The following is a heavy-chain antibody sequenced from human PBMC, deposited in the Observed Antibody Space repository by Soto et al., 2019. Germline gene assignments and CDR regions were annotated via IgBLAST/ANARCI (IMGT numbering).Heavy chain of an antibody. J-gene: IGHJ6*02. Sequence: GSLRLSCAASGFTFSSCSMNWVRQAPGKGLEWVSSISSSSDYIYYADSVEGRFTISRDNAKNSLYLQMNSLRAEDTAVYYCARDAVAGNHYYGMDVWGQGTTVTVSS. V-gene: IGHV3-21*01. D-gene: IGHD6-19*01. CDR3: ARDAVAGNHYYGMDV. CDR1: GFTFSSCS. CDR2: ISSSSDYI.